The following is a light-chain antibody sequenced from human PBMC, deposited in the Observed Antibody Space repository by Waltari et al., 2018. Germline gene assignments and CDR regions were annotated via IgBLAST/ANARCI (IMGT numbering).Light chain of an antibody. V-gene: IGKV4-1*01. CDR3: HQYYSLPYT. Sequence: DIVMTQSPDSLSVSLGERTPINCRTSHSVFYTSNNKNYLAWYQHKAGQPPKLLIYWASTRESGVPDRFSGSGSGTDFTLTISSLQAEDVAVYFCHQYYSLPYTFGQGTKLEIK. J-gene: IGKJ2*01. CDR1: HSVFYTSNNKNY. CDR2: WAS.